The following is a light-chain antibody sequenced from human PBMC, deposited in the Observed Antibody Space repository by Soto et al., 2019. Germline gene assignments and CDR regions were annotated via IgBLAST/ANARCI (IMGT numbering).Light chain of an antibody. Sequence: DIQMTQSPSSLSASVGDRVTITCRTSQTINNYLNWYRQKPGKVPEVLIYGASSLQRGVSSRFTGSASRTYFTLPISSLQPEDFATYYCQQVYDFPHTFGQGNKVEV. J-gene: IGKJ2*01. CDR1: QTINNY. V-gene: IGKV1-39*01. CDR2: GAS. CDR3: QQVYDFPHT.